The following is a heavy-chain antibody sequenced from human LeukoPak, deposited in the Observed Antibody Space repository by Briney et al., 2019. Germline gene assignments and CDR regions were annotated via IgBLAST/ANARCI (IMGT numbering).Heavy chain of an antibody. J-gene: IGHJ4*02. Sequence: GGSLRLSCTGSGFSFSYYWMSWVRQAPGKGLEWVATIKPDGSEKYYVDSVKGRFSVSRDNAKKSLHLQMNSLRGDDTAVYYCAKATRAKLGAFDYWGQGTLVTVSS. CDR1: GFSFSYYW. D-gene: IGHD7-27*01. V-gene: IGHV3-7*01. CDR2: IKPDGSEK. CDR3: AKATRAKLGAFDY.